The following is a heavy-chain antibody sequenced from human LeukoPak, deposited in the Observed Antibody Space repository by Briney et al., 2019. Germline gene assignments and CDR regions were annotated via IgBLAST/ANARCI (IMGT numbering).Heavy chain of an antibody. V-gene: IGHV4-59*08. CDR3: ASSYFYDGNRYFDY. CDR2: IYYTRST. D-gene: IGHD3-22*01. Sequence: SETLSLTCNVSGGSITSYYWNWIRQSPGKGLEWIGYIYYTRSTNSNPSLKSRLTILLDTSKKQFSLKLSSVTAADTAIYYCASSYFYDGNRYFDYWGQGALVTVSS. J-gene: IGHJ4*02. CDR1: GGSITSYY.